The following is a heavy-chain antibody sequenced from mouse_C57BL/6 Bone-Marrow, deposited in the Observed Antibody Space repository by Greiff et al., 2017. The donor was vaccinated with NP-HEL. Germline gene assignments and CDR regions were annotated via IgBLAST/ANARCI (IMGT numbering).Heavy chain of an antibody. Sequence: EVQGVESGPVLVKPGASVKMSCKASGYTFTDYYMNWVKQSHGKSLEWIGVINPYNGGTSYNQKFKGKATLTVDKSSSTAYMELNSLTSEDSAVYYCARAFYYYGSSHWYFDVWGTGTTVTVSS. CDR2: INPYNGGT. CDR3: ARAFYYYGSSHWYFDV. J-gene: IGHJ1*03. V-gene: IGHV1-19*01. CDR1: GYTFTDYY. D-gene: IGHD1-1*01.